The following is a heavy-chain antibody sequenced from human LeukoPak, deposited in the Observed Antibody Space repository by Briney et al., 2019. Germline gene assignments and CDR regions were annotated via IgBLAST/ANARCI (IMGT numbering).Heavy chain of an antibody. J-gene: IGHJ5*02. CDR3: ARYYDGSGSPRFDP. D-gene: IGHD3-22*01. Sequence: PSETLSLTCTVSGDSISSGYYWGWIRQPPGRGLEWIGSIHHSGSSYYNPSLRSRVTISVDTSKNQFSLKLSSVTAADTAVHYCARYYDGSGSPRFDPWGRGTLVTVSS. CDR2: IHHSGSS. V-gene: IGHV4-38-2*02. CDR1: GDSISSGYY.